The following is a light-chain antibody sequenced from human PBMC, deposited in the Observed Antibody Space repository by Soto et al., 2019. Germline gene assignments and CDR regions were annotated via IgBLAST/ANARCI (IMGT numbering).Light chain of an antibody. V-gene: IGKV3-20*01. Sequence: EIVLTQSPGTLSLSPGERATLSCRASQSVSSSYLAWYQQKPGQAPRLLIYGASSRATGIPDRFSGSGSGTDFTLTISRLEPDDFAVYYWQQYGKGWTFGQGTKVEIK. CDR2: GAS. J-gene: IGKJ1*01. CDR1: QSVSSSY. CDR3: QQYGKGWT.